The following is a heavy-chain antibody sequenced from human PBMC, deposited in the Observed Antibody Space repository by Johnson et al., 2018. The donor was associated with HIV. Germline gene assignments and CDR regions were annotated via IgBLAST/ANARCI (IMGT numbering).Heavy chain of an antibody. Sequence: MQLVESGGGVVRPGGSLRLSCAASGFTFSSYGMHWVRQAPGKGLEWVANITQDGSEKYYVDSLKGRFTISRDNAKNSLYLQMNSLRAEDTAVYYCATFGGGSFHAFDIWGQGTMVTVSS. CDR3: ATFGGGSFHAFDI. CDR2: ITQDGSEK. J-gene: IGHJ3*02. V-gene: IGHV3-7*03. CDR1: GFTFSSYG. D-gene: IGHD1-26*01.